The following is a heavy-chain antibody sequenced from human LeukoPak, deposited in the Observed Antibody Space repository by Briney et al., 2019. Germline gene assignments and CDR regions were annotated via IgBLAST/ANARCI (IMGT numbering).Heavy chain of an antibody. CDR2: IHHSGST. CDR3: ARDRNYYDSSGYSPRDYYYYYMDV. Sequence: SETLSLTCAVYGGSFSDYYWTWIRQPPGKGLEWIGEIHHSGSTNYNPSLKSRVTISVVTSKNQFSLKLSSVTAADTAVYYCARDRNYYDSSGYSPRDYYYYYMDVWGKGTTVTVSS. V-gene: IGHV4-34*01. CDR1: GGSFSDYY. J-gene: IGHJ6*03. D-gene: IGHD3-22*01.